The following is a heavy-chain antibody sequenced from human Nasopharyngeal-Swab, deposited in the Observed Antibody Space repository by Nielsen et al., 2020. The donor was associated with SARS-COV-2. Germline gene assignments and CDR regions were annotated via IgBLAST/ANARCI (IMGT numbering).Heavy chain of an antibody. CDR1: GGSISSGGYY. J-gene: IGHJ4*02. D-gene: IGHD6-13*01. V-gene: IGHV4-31*03. Sequence: SETLSLTCTVSGGSISSGGYYWSWIRQHPGKGLEWIGYIYYSGSTYYNPSLKSRVTISVDTSKNQFSLKLSSVTAADTAVYYCARTVLRYSSSRHSDYWGQGTLVTVSS. CDR2: IYYSGST. CDR3: ARTVLRYSSSRHSDY.